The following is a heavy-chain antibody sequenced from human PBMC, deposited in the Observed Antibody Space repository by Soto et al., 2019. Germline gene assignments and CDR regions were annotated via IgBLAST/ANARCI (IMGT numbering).Heavy chain of an antibody. J-gene: IGHJ4*02. Sequence: SETLSLTCTVSSGSISVTNVFWGWVRQPPGKGLEWIGNVDYSGTAYFSPSLATRVTFLVDTSKNQFSLTLYSVTAADTAVYYCARITGRHLDYWGQGILVTVSS. CDR2: VDYSGTA. CDR1: SGSISVTNVF. CDR3: ARITGRHLDY. D-gene: IGHD1-20*01. V-gene: IGHV4-39*01.